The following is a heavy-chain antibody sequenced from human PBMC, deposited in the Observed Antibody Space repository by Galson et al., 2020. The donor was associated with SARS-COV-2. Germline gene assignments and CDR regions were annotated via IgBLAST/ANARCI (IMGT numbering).Heavy chain of an antibody. J-gene: IGHJ6*02. D-gene: IGHD3-10*01. V-gene: IGHV5-10-1*01. CDR3: ARSSVVQGVILYGMDV. CDR1: GYSFTTYW. CDR2: IDPSDSYT. Sequence: GESLKISCKGSGYSFTTYWISWVRQMPGKGLEWMGRIDPSDSYTNYSPSFQGHVTISADKSISTAYLQWSSLKASDTAMYYCARSSVVQGVILYGMDVWGQGTTVTVSS.